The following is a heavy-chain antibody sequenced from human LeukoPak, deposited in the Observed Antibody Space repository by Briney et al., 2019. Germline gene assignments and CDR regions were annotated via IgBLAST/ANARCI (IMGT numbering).Heavy chain of an antibody. J-gene: IGHJ6*02. V-gene: IGHV1-2*02. D-gene: IGHD1-26*01. CDR1: EYTFTDYY. CDR2: ISPNSGGT. Sequence: ASVKVSLKTSEYTFTDYYMHSVRHAPGQGLEWMGWISPNSGGTNYAQKFQGRVTMTRDTSISTAYMELSRLRSDDTAVYYCASLGATTMYYYGMDVWGQGTTVTVSS. CDR3: ASLGATTMYYYGMDV.